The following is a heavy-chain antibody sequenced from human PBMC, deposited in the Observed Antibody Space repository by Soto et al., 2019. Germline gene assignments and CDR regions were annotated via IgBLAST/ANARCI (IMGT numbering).Heavy chain of an antibody. J-gene: IGHJ5*02. CDR3: ARLGSYYQSLDT. Sequence: SETLSLTCTVSGGSIDTYYWSWIRQPPGKGLQWIGYIYYSGSTTYSPSLKSRVTISVDRSKNQFSMKLTSVTAVYTAVNYCARLGSYYQSLDTWGQGSLVTVSS. CDR1: GGSIDTYY. V-gene: IGHV4-59*08. D-gene: IGHD3-10*01. CDR2: IYYSGST.